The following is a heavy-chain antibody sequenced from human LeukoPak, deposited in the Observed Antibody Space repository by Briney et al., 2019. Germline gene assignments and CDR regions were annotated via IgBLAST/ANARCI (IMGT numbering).Heavy chain of an antibody. V-gene: IGHV3-48*02. J-gene: IGHJ4*02. CDR2: ISSSSSTI. CDR3: ARVAWRGGALDY. Sequence: PGGSLRLSCAASGFTVSSNYMSWVRQAPGKGPEWVSYISSSSSTIYYADSVKGRFTISRDKAKNSLYLQMNSLRDEDTAVYYCARVAWRGGALDYWGQGTLVTVSS. CDR1: GFTVSSNY. D-gene: IGHD2-21*01.